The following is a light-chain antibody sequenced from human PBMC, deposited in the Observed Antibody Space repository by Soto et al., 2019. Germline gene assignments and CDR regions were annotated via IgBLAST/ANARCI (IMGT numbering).Light chain of an antibody. CDR2: AAS. Sequence: DIQMTQSPSSLSASVGDRVTITCRASQSISSDLNWYQQKPGKAPKLLIYAASSLQSGVPSRFSGSGSGTDFNRTISSLQPEDFATYYCQQSYSTLTFGGGTQVEI. CDR1: QSISSD. CDR3: QQSYSTLT. J-gene: IGKJ4*01. V-gene: IGKV1-39*01.